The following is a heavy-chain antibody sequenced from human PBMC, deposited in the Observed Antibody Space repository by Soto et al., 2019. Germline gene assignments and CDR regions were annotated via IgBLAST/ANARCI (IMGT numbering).Heavy chain of an antibody. CDR3: AGRTSVNSSSWAH. D-gene: IGHD6-13*01. CDR1: GGSFSGYY. V-gene: IGHV4-34*01. J-gene: IGHJ4*02. Sequence: PSETLSLTCAVYGGSFSGYYWSWIRQPPGKGLEWIGEINHSGSTNYNPSLKSRVTISVDTSKNQFSLKLSSVTAADTAVYYCAGRTSVNSSSWAHWGQGTLVTVSS. CDR2: INHSGST.